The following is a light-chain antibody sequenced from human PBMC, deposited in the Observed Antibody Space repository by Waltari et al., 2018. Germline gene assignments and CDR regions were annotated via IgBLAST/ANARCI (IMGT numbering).Light chain of an antibody. CDR3: CSYAGSYTGV. Sequence: QSALTQPRSVSGSPGQSVTISCTGTSSDVGGYNYVSWYQQHPGKAPKLMIYDVSKRPSGVPDHFSGSKSGNTASLTISGLQADDEADYYCCSYAGSYTGVFGTGSKVTVL. V-gene: IGLV2-11*01. J-gene: IGLJ1*01. CDR2: DVS. CDR1: SSDVGGYNY.